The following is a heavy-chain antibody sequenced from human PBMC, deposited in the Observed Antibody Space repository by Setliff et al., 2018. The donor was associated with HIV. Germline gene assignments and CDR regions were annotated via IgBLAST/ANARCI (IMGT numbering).Heavy chain of an antibody. Sequence: SGGSLRLSCAASGFTFSSYSMNWVRQAPGKGLEWVSSISSSSSYIYYADSVKGRFTISRDNAKNSLYLQMNSLRAEDTAVYYCARDVKQLALNWFDPWGQGTLVTVSS. CDR3: ARDVKQLALNWFDP. J-gene: IGHJ5*02. V-gene: IGHV3-21*04. CDR2: ISSSSSYI. CDR1: GFTFSSYS. D-gene: IGHD6-6*01.